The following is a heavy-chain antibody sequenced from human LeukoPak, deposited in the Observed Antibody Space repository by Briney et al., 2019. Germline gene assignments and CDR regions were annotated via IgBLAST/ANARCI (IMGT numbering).Heavy chain of an antibody. CDR1: GGSFSGYY. CDR2: INHSGST. J-gene: IGHJ4*02. D-gene: IGHD1-1*01. V-gene: IGHV4-34*01. Sequence: SETLSLTCAVYGGSFSGYYWSWIRQPPGKGLEWIGEINHSGSTNYNPSLKSRVTISVDTSKNQFSLKLSSVTAADTAVCYCARQAKGVLDYWGQGTLVTVSS. CDR3: ARQAKGVLDY.